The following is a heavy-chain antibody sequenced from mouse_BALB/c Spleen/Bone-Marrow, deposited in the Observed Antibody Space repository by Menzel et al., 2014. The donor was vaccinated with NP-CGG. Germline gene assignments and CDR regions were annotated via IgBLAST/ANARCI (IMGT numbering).Heavy chain of an antibody. CDR3: ARDVGYGNYFVY. CDR1: GFTFSDFY. CDR2: SRNKAKYYTT. V-gene: IGHV7-1*02. J-gene: IGHJ3*01. Sequence: EVQGVESGGGLVQPGDSLIIPRAPSGFTFSDFYTEWVRQPPGKRLEWIAASRNKAKYYTTEYSASVKGRFIVSRDTSQSVLYLQMNALRAEDTAICYCARDVGYGNYFVYWGQGTLVTVSA. D-gene: IGHD2-10*02.